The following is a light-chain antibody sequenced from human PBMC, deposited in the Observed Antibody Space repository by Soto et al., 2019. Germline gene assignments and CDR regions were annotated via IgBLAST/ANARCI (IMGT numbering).Light chain of an antibody. J-gene: IGKJ4*01. V-gene: IGKV3-15*01. Sequence: VMTQSPTTLSVSPGERATLSCRASHSVGSNLAWYQQNPGQAPRLLIYCASTRATGVPARFSGSGSATQFTLTISSLQSEDFGFYYCQQYKQWPVAFGGGTKVEIK. CDR3: QQYKQWPVA. CDR1: HSVGSN. CDR2: CAS.